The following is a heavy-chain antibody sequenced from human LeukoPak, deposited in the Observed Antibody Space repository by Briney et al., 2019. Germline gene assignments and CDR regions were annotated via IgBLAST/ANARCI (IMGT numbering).Heavy chain of an antibody. CDR3: VRSLNPRVAVAGRYYFDY. D-gene: IGHD6-19*01. J-gene: IGHJ4*02. CDR2: IYSGGDT. CDR1: GFTVSSNF. Sequence: GGSLRLSCAASGFTVSSNFMSWVRQAPGKGLEWVSVIYSGGDTYYADSVKDRFTISRDNSKNTLYLQMNSLRAEDTAVYYCVRSLNPRVAVAGRYYFDYWGRGTLVTVSS. V-gene: IGHV3-66*01.